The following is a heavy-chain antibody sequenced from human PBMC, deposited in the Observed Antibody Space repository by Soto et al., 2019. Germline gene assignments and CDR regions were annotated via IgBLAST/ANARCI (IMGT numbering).Heavy chain of an antibody. Sequence: QVQLVQSGAEVKRPESSMKVSCKPSGGTFNNYAINWVRQAPGQGLEWMGAIIPITGTTKYAQKFQGRVTITRGRPTSTVYIDLSTLRSEVTTVYSCARGVGLSSSGAVCFKKPFDYWGQGTLVTVSS. CDR3: ARGVGLSSSGAVCFKKPFDY. J-gene: IGHJ4*02. CDR2: IIPITGTT. D-gene: IGHD2-21*02. CDR1: GGTFNNYA. V-gene: IGHV1-69*06.